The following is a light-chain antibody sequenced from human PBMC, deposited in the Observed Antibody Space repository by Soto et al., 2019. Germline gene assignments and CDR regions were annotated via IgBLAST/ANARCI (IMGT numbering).Light chain of an antibody. J-gene: IGKJ1*01. CDR3: QQYGSSLWT. Sequence: PGERATLSCRASESVSSNYLGWYQQKPGLAPRLLIYGASRRATGIPDRFSGSGSGTDFTLTISRLEPEDFAVYYCQQYGSSLWTLGQGTKVDIK. V-gene: IGKV3-20*01. CDR1: ESVSSNY. CDR2: GAS.